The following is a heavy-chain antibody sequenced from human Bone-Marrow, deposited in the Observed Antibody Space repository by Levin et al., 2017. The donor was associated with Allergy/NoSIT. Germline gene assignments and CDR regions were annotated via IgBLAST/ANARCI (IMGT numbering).Heavy chain of an antibody. V-gene: IGHV3-7*04. D-gene: IGHD1-26*01. J-gene: IGHJ6*04. CDR1: GLTFNSNW. CDR3: ARARYSGKTMDV. CDR2: IKQDGSEK. Sequence: GGSLRLSCAASGLTFNSNWMSWVRQAPGQGLEWVANIKQDGSEKYYVDSVKGRFTISRDNAKNSMYLQMNSLRAEDTAVYYCARARYSGKTMDVWGKGTTVAVSS.